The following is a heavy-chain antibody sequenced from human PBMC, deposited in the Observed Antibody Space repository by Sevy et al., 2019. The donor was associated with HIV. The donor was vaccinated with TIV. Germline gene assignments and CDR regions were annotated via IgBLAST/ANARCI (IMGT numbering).Heavy chain of an antibody. V-gene: IGHV3-33*03. D-gene: IGHD3-22*01. Sequence: GGSLRLSCAASGFDFSTYDMHWVRQAPGKGLEWVAFISFDGSDKWYVDSVKGRFTISRDNSKNTLNVQMNTLRDEDTAVYYCAKRERSYYDSSGNYDAFDVWGQGTSVTVSS. CDR1: GFDFSTYD. CDR3: AKRERSYYDSSGNYDAFDV. CDR2: ISFDGSDK. J-gene: IGHJ3*01.